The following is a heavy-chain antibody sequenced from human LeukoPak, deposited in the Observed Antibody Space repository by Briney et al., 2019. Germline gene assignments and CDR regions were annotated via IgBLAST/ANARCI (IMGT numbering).Heavy chain of an antibody. D-gene: IGHD3-16*02. Sequence: SVKVSCKAFGRTFSSYAISWVRQAPGQGLEWMGGIIPIFGTANYAQKLQGRVTITADESTSTAYMELSSLRSEDTAVYYCARCLYDYVWGSYRTWGQGTLVTVSS. CDR1: GRTFSSYA. CDR2: IIPIFGTA. V-gene: IGHV1-69*13. CDR3: ARCLYDYVWGSYRT. J-gene: IGHJ5*02.